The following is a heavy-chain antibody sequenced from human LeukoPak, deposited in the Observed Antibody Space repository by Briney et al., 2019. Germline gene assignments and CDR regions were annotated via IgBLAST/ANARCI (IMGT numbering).Heavy chain of an antibody. V-gene: IGHV3-48*01. J-gene: IGHJ3*02. CDR3: ARWICGNAFDI. CDR2: IGGDNTK. CDR1: GFSFSSYS. D-gene: IGHD2-2*03. Sequence: PGGSLRLSCAASGFSFSSYSMNWVRQAPGKGLEWVSYIGGDNTKYYADSVRGRFTISRDNAKNSLYLQMNNLRPDETAVYYCARWICGNAFDIWGQGTMVTVSP.